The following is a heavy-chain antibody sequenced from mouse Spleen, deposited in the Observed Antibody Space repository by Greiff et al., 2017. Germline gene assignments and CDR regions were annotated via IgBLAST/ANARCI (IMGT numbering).Heavy chain of an antibody. D-gene: IGHD2-3*01. CDR2: IDPENGDT. Sequence: EVQVVESGAELVRPGASVKLSCTASGFNIKDYYMHWVKQRPEQGLEWIGWIDPENGDTEYAPKFQGKATMTADTSSNTAYLQLSSLTSEDTAVYYCNAYDGYSFDYWGQGTTLTVSS. V-gene: IGHV14-4*02. CDR3: NAYDGYSFDY. J-gene: IGHJ2*01. CDR1: GFNIKDYY.